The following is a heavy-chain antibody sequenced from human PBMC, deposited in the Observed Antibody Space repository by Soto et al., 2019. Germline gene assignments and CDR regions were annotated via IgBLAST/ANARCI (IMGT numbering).Heavy chain of an antibody. CDR3: ARSRYYDTTGYYPFYYYYYGMDV. V-gene: IGHV5-51*01. CDR1: GYRFTNYW. J-gene: IGHJ6*02. CDR2: TFPGNSET. D-gene: IGHD3-22*01. Sequence: GESLKVSCRGSGYRFTNYWIGWVRQMSGKGLELMGITFPGNSETRYSPSFQGHVTISADKSISTAYLQWSSLKASDTALYYCARSRYYDTTGYYPFYYYYYGMDVWGQGTTVTVSS.